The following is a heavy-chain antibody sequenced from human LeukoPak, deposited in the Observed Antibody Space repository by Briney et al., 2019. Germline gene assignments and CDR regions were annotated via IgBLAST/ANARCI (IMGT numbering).Heavy chain of an antibody. CDR3: AREGIAVADTYYYYCMDV. D-gene: IGHD6-19*01. J-gene: IGHJ6*03. CDR2: MYIGGRT. Sequence: PSETLSLTCTVTGTSIRSGSYYWNWIRQAAGKGLEWIGRMYIGGRTTYNPSLKSRVTISLETTENQFSLRLRSVTAADTAVYYCAREGIAVADTYYYYCMDVWGKGTWVTVSS. V-gene: IGHV4-61*02. CDR1: GTSIRSGSYY.